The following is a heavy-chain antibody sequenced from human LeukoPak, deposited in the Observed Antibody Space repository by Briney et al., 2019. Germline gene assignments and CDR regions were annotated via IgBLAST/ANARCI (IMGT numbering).Heavy chain of an antibody. CDR1: GGSISSGGYY. V-gene: IGHV4-31*03. D-gene: IGHD5-12*01. CDR2: IYYSGST. Sequence: PSQTLSLTCTVSGGSISSGGYYWSWIRQHPGKGLEWIGYIYYSGSTYYNPSLKSRVTISVDTSKNQFSLKLSSVTAADTAVYYCARYLYSGYDFLDYWGQGTLVIVSS. CDR3: ARYLYSGYDFLDY. J-gene: IGHJ4*02.